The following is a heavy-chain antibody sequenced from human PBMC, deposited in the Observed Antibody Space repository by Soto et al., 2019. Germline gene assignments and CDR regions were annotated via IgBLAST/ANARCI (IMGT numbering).Heavy chain of an antibody. CDR2: IYYSGST. CDR3: ARAGDLGAVAVDY. J-gene: IGHJ4*02. V-gene: IGHV4-39*07. Sequence: SETLSLTCTVSGGSISSSSYYWGWIRQPPGKGLEWIGSIYYSGSTYYNPSLKSRVTISVDTSKNQFSLKLSSVTAADTAVYYCARAGDLGAVAVDYWGQGTLVTVSS. D-gene: IGHD6-19*01. CDR1: GGSISSSSYY.